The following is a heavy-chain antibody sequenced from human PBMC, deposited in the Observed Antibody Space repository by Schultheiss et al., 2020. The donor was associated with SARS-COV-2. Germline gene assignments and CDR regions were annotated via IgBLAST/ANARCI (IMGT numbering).Heavy chain of an antibody. CDR3: ARVGQLDYYFDY. CDR1: GFTFSDYY. V-gene: IGHV3-30-3*01. CDR2: ISYDGSNK. D-gene: IGHD6-13*01. J-gene: IGHJ4*02. Sequence: GGSLRLSCAASGFTFSDYYMSWVRQAPGKGLEWVAVISYDGSNKYYADSVKGRFTISRDNSKNTLYLQMNSLKTEDTAVYYCARVGQLDYYFDYWGQGTLVTVSS.